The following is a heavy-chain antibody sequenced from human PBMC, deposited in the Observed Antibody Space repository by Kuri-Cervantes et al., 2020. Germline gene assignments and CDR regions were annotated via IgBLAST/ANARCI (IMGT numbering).Heavy chain of an antibody. J-gene: IGHJ6*02. CDR3: ASRLGYCSSTSCYLVPSYYGMDV. Sequence: GESLKISCAASGFTFSSYSMNWVRQAPGKGLEWVSYISSSSSTIYYADSVKGRFTISRDNAKNSLYLQMNSPRDEDTAVYYCASRLGYCSSTSCYLVPSYYGMDVWGQGTTVTVSS. CDR1: GFTFSSYS. CDR2: ISSSSSTI. D-gene: IGHD2-2*01. V-gene: IGHV3-48*02.